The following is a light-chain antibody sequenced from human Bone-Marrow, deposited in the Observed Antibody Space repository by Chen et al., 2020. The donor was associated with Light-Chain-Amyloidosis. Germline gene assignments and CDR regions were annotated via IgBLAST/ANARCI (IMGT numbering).Light chain of an antibody. Sequence: QSALTQPASVSGSPGQSITISCTGSRSDVGGYNFVSWYQQLPGKSPKLLIYDVTNRPSGVSYRFSGSKSGNTASLTVSGLQAEDEADYYCSSYTVSSTWVFGGGTKLNVL. J-gene: IGLJ3*02. CDR1: RSDVGGYNF. V-gene: IGLV2-14*03. CDR3: SSYTVSSTWV. CDR2: DVT.